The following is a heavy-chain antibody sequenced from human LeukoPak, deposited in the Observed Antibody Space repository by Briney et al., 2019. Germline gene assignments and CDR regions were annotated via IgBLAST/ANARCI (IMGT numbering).Heavy chain of an antibody. CDR1: GFTFSSYG. CDR2: ISYDGSNK. Sequence: GGSLRLSCAASGFTFSSYGMHWVRQAPGKGLEWVAVISYDGSNKYYADSVKGRFTISRDNSKNTLYLQMNSLRAEDTAVYYCAKFLGLLWFGEFRSSGMDVWGQGTTVTVSS. J-gene: IGHJ6*02. V-gene: IGHV3-30*18. D-gene: IGHD3-10*01. CDR3: AKFLGLLWFGEFRSSGMDV.